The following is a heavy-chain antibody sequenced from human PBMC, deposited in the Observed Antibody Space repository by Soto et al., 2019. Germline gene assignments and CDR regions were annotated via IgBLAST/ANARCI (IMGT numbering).Heavy chain of an antibody. CDR3: ARRAVAGTVDY. D-gene: IGHD6-19*01. Sequence: PSETLSLTCTVSGGSISSSSYYWGWIRQPPGKGLEWIGSIYYSGSTYYNPSLKSRVTISVDTSKNQFSLKLSSVTAADTAVYYCARRAVAGTVDYWGQGTLVTVS. CDR2: IYYSGST. CDR1: GGSISSSSYY. J-gene: IGHJ4*02. V-gene: IGHV4-39*01.